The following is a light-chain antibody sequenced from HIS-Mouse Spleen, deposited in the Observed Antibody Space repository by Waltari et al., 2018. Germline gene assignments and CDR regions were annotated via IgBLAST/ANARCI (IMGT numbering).Light chain of an antibody. CDR3: QQYNSYSWT. V-gene: IGKV1-5*03. J-gene: IGKJ1*01. CDR2: KAS. Sequence: DIQMTQSPSTLSASVADRVTITCRASQSISSWLAWYKQKPGKAHKLLIYKASSLESGVPSRFSGSGSGTEFTLTISSLQPDDFATYYCQQYNSYSWTFGQGTKVEIK. CDR1: QSISSW.